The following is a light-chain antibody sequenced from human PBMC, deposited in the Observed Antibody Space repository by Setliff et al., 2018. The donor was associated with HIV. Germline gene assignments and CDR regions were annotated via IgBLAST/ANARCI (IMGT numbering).Light chain of an antibody. CDR2: DVT. CDR3: CSYAGSYTLI. J-gene: IGLJ2*01. Sequence: QSALTQPRSVSGSPGQSVTISCTGSSSDVGSYNYVSWYQQPPGKAPKLMIYDVTKRPSGVPDRFSGSKSGNTASLTISGLQAEDEGDYYCCSYAGSYTLIFGGGTKVAV. CDR1: SSDVGSYNY. V-gene: IGLV2-11*01.